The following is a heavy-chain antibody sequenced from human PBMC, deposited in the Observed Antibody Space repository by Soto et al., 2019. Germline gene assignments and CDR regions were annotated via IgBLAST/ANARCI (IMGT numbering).Heavy chain of an antibody. CDR2: IYPGDSDT. CDR1: GYSFTSYW. D-gene: IGHD3-22*01. V-gene: IGHV5-51*01. J-gene: IGHJ6*02. Sequence: GESLKISCKGSGYSFTSYWIGWVRPMPGKGLEWMGVIYPGDSDTRYSPSFQGQVTISADKSISTAYLQWSSLKASDTAMYYCARTYYYDSSGYPQVNYYYYGMDVWGQGTTVTVSS. CDR3: ARTYYYDSSGYPQVNYYYYGMDV.